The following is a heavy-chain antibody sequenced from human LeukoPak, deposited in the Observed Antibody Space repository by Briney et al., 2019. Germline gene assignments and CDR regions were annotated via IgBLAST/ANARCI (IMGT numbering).Heavy chain of an antibody. V-gene: IGHV4-30-2*01. CDR1: GGSISSYS. CDR3: ARGGSIHRTFDP. J-gene: IGHJ5*02. Sequence: SETLSLTCTVSGGSISSYSWSWIRQPPGKGLEWIGYIYHSGSTYYNPSLKSRVTISVDRSKNQFSLKLSSVTAADTAVYYCARGGSIHRTFDPWGQGTLVTVSS. D-gene: IGHD2-21*01. CDR2: IYHSGST.